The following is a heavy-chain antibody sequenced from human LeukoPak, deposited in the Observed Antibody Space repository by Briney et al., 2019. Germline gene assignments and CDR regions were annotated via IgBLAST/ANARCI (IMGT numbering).Heavy chain of an antibody. J-gene: IGHJ5*02. Sequence: ASVKVSCKASGYTFTSYGISWVRQAPGQGLEWMGWISAYNGNTNYAQKLQGRVTMTTDTSTSTAYMELRSLRSDDTAVYYCANTYALGNYYKGGFDPWGQGTLVTVSS. V-gene: IGHV1-18*01. CDR2: ISAYNGNT. CDR3: ANTYALGNYYKGGFDP. D-gene: IGHD3-10*01. CDR1: GYTFTSYG.